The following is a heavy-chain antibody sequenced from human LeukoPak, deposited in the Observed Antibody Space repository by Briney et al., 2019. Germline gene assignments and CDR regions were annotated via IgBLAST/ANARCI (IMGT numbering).Heavy chain of an antibody. J-gene: IGHJ5*02. Sequence: ASVKVSCKVSGYTLTELSMHWVRQAPGKGLEWMGGFDPEDGETIYAQKFQGRVTMTEDTSTDTAYMELSSLRSEDTAVYYCATVSRDPGWFDPWGQGTLVTVSS. V-gene: IGHV1-24*01. CDR3: ATVSRDPGWFDP. CDR2: FDPEDGET. CDR1: GYTLTELS.